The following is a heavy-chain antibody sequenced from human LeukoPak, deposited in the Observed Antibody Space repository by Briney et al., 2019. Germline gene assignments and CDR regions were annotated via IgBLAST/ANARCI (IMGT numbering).Heavy chain of an antibody. D-gene: IGHD6-19*01. CDR1: GFTFNNYA. J-gene: IGHJ4*02. CDR3: AKTIQWPYYFDY. Sequence: GGSLRLSCAASGFTFNNYAMSWVRQAPGKGLEWVSAITGGGGSTYYADSVKGRFTISRDNSKNALYLQMNSLRAEDTAVYYCAKTIQWPYYFDYWGQGTLVTVSS. V-gene: IGHV3-23*01. CDR2: ITGGGGST.